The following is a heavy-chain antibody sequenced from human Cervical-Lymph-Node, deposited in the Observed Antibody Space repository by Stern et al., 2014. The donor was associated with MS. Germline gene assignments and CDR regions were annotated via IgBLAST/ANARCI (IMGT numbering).Heavy chain of an antibody. Sequence: VQLVESGPGLVKPSGTLSLTCAVSGASIDSESWRSWVRQPPGKGLEWIGEIHHSGRTHLNPPLESRVTISVDKSENQFSLRLTSVTAADTAMYYCARNGFYSLDYWGQGTLVAVSS. V-gene: IGHV4-4*02. CDR2: IHHSGRT. J-gene: IGHJ4*02. D-gene: IGHD2-15*01. CDR1: GASIDSESW. CDR3: ARNGFYSLDY.